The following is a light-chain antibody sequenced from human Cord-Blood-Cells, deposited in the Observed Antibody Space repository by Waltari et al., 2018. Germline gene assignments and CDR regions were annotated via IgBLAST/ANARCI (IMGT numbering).Light chain of an antibody. V-gene: IGLV5-45*01. Sequence: QSVLTQPASLSASPGASARLTCTLRSGINVGTYRIYWYQHKPGSPPQYLLRYKSDSDKQQGSGVPSRFSGSKDASANAGILLISGLQSEDEADYYCMIWHSSAWVFGGGTKLTVL. CDR1: SGINVGTYR. CDR3: MIWHSSAWV. J-gene: IGLJ3*02. CDR2: YKSDSDK.